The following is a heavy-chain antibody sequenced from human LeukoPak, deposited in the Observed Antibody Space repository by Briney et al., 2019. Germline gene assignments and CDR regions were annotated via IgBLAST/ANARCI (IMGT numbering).Heavy chain of an antibody. CDR1: GYSTSSGDY. J-gene: IGHJ5*02. V-gene: IGHV4-38-2*02. CDR3: ARGWSILRGGDWFDP. Sequence: PSETLSLTCTVSGYSTSSGDYWGWIRQPPGKGLEWIASIHHSGTTYYTPSLKSRVRISLDPSKNQLSLSLRSVTAADTAVYYCARGWSILRGGDWFDPWGQGTLVTVSS. CDR2: IHHSGTT. D-gene: IGHD3-3*02.